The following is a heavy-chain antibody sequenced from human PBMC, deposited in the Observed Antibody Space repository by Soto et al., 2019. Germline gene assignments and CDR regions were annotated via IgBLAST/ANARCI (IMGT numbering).Heavy chain of an antibody. CDR3: ARDLIAVAGRYYYYYGMDV. Sequence: PGGSLRLSCAASGFTFSSYSMNWVRQAPGKGLEWVSYISSSSSTIYYADSVRGRFTISRDNAKNSLYLQMNSLRAEDTAVYYCARDLIAVAGRYYYYYGMDVWGQGTTVTVSS. CDR1: GFTFSSYS. CDR2: ISSSSSTI. V-gene: IGHV3-48*01. D-gene: IGHD6-19*01. J-gene: IGHJ6*02.